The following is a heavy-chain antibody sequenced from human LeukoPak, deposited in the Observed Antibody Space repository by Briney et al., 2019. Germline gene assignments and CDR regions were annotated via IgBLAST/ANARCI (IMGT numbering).Heavy chain of an antibody. CDR1: GGSISSYY. J-gene: IGHJ4*02. CDR2: IYYSGST. V-gene: IGHV4-59*08. CDR3: ARQQGYLEVDY. D-gene: IGHD3-3*01. Sequence: PSETLSLTCTVSGGSISSYYWSWIRQPPGKGLEWIGYIYYSGSTNYNPSLKSRVTISVDTSKNQFSLKLSSVTAADTAVYYCARQQGYLEVDYWGQGTLVTVSS.